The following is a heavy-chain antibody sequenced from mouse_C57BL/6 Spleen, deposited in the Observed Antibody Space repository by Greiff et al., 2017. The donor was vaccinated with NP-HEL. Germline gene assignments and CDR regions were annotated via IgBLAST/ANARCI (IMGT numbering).Heavy chain of an antibody. D-gene: IGHD1-1*01. V-gene: IGHV1-82*01. CDR1: GYAFSSSW. CDR2: IYPGDGDT. Sequence: VQLVESGPELVKPGASVKISCKASGYAFSSSWMNWVKQRPGKGLEWIGRIYPGDGDTNYNGKFKGKATLTADKSSSTAYMQLSSLTSEDSAVYFCARPRYYGSSFAWFAYWGQGTLVTVSA. CDR3: ARPRYYGSSFAWFAY. J-gene: IGHJ3*01.